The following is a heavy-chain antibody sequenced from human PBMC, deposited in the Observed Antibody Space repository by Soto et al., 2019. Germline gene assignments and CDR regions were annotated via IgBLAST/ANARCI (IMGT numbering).Heavy chain of an antibody. Sequence: SETLSLTCAVYGGSFSGYYWSWIRQPPGKGLEWIGEINHSGSTNYNPSLKSRVTISVDTSKNQFSLKLSSVTAADTAVYYCARTKVPYYYYGMDVWGQGTTVTVSS. V-gene: IGHV4-34*01. J-gene: IGHJ6*02. D-gene: IGHD1-1*01. CDR1: GGSFSGYY. CDR2: INHSGST. CDR3: ARTKVPYYYYGMDV.